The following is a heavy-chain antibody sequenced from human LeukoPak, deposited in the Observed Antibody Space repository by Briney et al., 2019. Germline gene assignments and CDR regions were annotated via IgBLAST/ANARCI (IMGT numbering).Heavy chain of an antibody. CDR3: ARGQSGDRRYFDY. D-gene: IGHD1-14*01. CDR2: IYTSGSS. CDR1: GGSISSYY. V-gene: IGHV4-4*07. J-gene: IGHJ4*02. Sequence: SETLSLTCSVSGGSISSYYWSWIRQPAGKGLEWIGRIYTSGSSNYNPSLESRVTMSVDTSKSQISLKLTSVTAADTAVYYCARGQSGDRRYFDYWGQGTLVTVPS.